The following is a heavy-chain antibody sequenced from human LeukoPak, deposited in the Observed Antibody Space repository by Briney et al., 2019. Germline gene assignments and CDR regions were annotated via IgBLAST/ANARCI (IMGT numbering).Heavy chain of an antibody. D-gene: IGHD3-3*01. CDR1: GFTFSSYA. V-gene: IGHV3-43*02. J-gene: IGHJ4*02. CDR2: IRADGTST. CDR3: AKDRHYDWPADFDY. Sequence: PGGSLRLSCAASGFTFSSYAMSWVRQAPGKGLEWVSLIRADGTSTNYADSVKGRFTISRDNSKNSLYLQMNSLRTEDTALYYCAKDRHYDWPADFDYWGQGAMVTVSS.